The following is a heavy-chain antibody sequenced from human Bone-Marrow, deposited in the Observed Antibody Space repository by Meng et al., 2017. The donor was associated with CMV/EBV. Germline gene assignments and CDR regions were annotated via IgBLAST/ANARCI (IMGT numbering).Heavy chain of an antibody. Sequence: ASVKVSCKASGYTFTTHYLHWVRQAPGQGLEWMGIMNPSGGFTTYAQKFQGRVTMTRDTSTSTAYMELSSLRSEDTAVYYCARVGGMGGFDHWGQGTLVTVSS. D-gene: IGHD3-16*01. CDR3: ARVGGMGGFDH. CDR1: GYTFTTHY. J-gene: IGHJ4*02. CDR2: MNPSGGFT. V-gene: IGHV1-46*01.